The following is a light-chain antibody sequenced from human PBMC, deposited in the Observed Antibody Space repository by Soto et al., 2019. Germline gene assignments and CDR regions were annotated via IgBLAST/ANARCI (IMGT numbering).Light chain of an antibody. Sequence: EIVLTQSPGTLSLSPGERATLSCRASQSVSGSYLAWYQQKSGQAPRLLIYRASTRATGIPDRFSGSGSGTDFTLTISRLEPEDFAVYYCQQYGSSPRITFGQGTRLEIK. V-gene: IGKV3-20*01. CDR1: QSVSGSY. J-gene: IGKJ5*01. CDR2: RAS. CDR3: QQYGSSPRIT.